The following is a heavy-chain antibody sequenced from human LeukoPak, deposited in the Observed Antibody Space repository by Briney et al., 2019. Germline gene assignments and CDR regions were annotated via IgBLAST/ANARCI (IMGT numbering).Heavy chain of an antibody. J-gene: IGHJ4*02. D-gene: IGHD5-18*01. CDR2: IKKDGSEK. CDR1: GFTFSSYW. CDR3: ARHLSGVTGYSYGRGIDY. V-gene: IGHV3-7*01. Sequence: GGSLRLSCAASGFTFSSYWMSWVRQAPGKGLEWVANIKKDGSEKYSVDSVKGRFTISRDNAKKALYLQMNSLRAEDMAVYYCARHLSGVTGYSYGRGIDYWGQGTLVTVSS.